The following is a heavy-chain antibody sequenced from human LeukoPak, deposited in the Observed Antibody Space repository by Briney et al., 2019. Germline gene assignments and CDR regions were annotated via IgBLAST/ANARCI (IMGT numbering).Heavy chain of an antibody. CDR1: GFTFDNYA. J-gene: IGHJ4*02. V-gene: IGHV3-9*01. Sequence: GRSLRLSCAASGFTFDNYAMHWVRQAPGKGLEWVSGISWNSGTIGYADSVKGRFTISRDNAKNSLYLQMNSLRAEDTALYYCAKDRPGGFDYWGQGTLVTVFS. D-gene: IGHD3-10*01. CDR3: AKDRPGGFDY. CDR2: ISWNSGTI.